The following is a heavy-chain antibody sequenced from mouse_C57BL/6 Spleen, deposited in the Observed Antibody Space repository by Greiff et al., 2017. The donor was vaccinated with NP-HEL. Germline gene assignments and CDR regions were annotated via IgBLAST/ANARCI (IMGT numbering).Heavy chain of an antibody. J-gene: IGHJ3*01. V-gene: IGHV1-4*01. CDR1: GYTFTSYT. CDR3: ARLDYDYDESAY. Sequence: QVQLQQSGAELARPGASVKMSCKASGYTFTSYTMHWVKQRPGQGLEWIGYINPSSGYTKYNQKFKDKATLTADKSSSTAYMQLSSLTSEDSAVYYCARLDYDYDESAYWGQGTLVTVSA. CDR2: INPSSGYT. D-gene: IGHD2-4*01.